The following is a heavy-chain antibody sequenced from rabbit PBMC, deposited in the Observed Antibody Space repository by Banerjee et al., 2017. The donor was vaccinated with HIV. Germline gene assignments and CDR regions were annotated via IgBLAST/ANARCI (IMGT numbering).Heavy chain of an antibody. V-gene: IGHV1S40*01. CDR3: ARRGLYAGGAYATFDL. D-gene: IGHD6-1*01. J-gene: IGHJ4*01. CDR2: IYTGSSGST. CDR1: GLDFSSSYW. Sequence: QSLEESGGDLVKPGASLTLTCKASGLDFSSSYWICWVRQAPGKGLEWIAYIYTGSSGSTYYANWAKGRFTISKTSSTTVTLQMTSLTAADTATYFCARRGLYAGGAYATFDLWGPGTLVTVS.